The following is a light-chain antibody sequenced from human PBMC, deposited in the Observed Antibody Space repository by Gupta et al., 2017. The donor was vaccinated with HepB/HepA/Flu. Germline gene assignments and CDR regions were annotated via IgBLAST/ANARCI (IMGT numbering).Light chain of an antibody. CDR1: HRTNTR. J-gene: IGKJ3*01. CDR3: QQANNFPFT. V-gene: IGKV1D-12*01. CDR2: SAS. Sequence: DTQMTHSPSSVSAPVGDRVTITCRASHRTNTRLAWYQQKPGKAPKLLIYSASSRDSGVPSRFSGSGSGTDFTLTINNLQPEDFATYYCQQANNFPFTFGHGTKVDFK.